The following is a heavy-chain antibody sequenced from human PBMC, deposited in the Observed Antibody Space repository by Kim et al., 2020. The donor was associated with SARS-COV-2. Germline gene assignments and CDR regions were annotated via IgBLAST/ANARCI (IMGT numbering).Heavy chain of an antibody. CDR2: ISYDGSNK. J-gene: IGHJ4*02. CDR3: ATHPRVGATYSSAGY. D-gene: IGHD1-26*01. Sequence: GGSLRLSCAASGFTFSSYAMHWVRQAPGKGLEWVAVISYDGSNKYYADSVKGRFTISRDNSKNTLYLQMNSLRAEDTAVYYCATHPRVGATYSSAGYWGQGTLVTVSS. V-gene: IGHV3-30*04. CDR1: GFTFSSYA.